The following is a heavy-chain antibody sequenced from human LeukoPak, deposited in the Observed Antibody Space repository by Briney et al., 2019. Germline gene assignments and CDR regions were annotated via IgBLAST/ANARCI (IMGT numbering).Heavy chain of an antibody. CDR2: IYYSGST. V-gene: IGHV4-30-4*01. Sequence: SETLSLTCTVSGGSISSGDYYWSWIRQPPGKGLEWIGYIYYSGSTYYNPSLKSRVTISVDTSKNQFSLKLSSVTAADTAVYYCARSGDSSAYYSFWGQGILVTVSS. J-gene: IGHJ4*02. CDR1: GGSISSGDYY. D-gene: IGHD3-22*01. CDR3: ARSGDSSAYYSF.